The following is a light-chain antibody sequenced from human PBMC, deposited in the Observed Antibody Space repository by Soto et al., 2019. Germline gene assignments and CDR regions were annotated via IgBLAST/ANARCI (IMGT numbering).Light chain of an antibody. J-gene: IGLJ1*01. V-gene: IGLV1-40*01. Sequence: QAVVTQPPSVSGAPGQRVTISCTGSSSNIGAGSDVHWYQQLPGKAPKLLIYGNSNRPSGVPDRFSASKSGTSASLAITGLQAEDEADYYCQSYDISLGGPYVFGTGTKLTVL. CDR2: GNS. CDR3: QSYDISLGGPYV. CDR1: SSNIGAGSD.